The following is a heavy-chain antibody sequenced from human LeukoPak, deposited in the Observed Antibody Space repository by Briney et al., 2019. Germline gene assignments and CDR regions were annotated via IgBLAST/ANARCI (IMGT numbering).Heavy chain of an antibody. CDR3: ARWLNYYDSSGYRYYFDY. D-gene: IGHD3-22*01. Sequence: ASVKVSCKASGYTFTGYYMHWVRQAPGQGLEWMGWINPNSGGTNYAQKFQGRVTMTRDTSISKAYMELSRLRSDDTAVYYCARWLNYYDSSGYRYYFDYWGQGTLVTVSS. CDR2: INPNSGGT. J-gene: IGHJ4*02. CDR1: GYTFTGYY. V-gene: IGHV1-2*02.